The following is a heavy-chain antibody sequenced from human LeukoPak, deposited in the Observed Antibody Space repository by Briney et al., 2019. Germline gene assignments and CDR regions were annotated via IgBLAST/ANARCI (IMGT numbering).Heavy chain of an antibody. CDR2: TYYRSNWYN. D-gene: IGHD6-13*01. J-gene: IGHJ6*03. Sequence: SQTLSLTCAISGDTVSINISAWNWIRHSPSRGLEWLGRTYYRSNWYNDYAVSVKSRITINPATSKNQFSLQLNSVTPEDTAVYYCARGSSSWYIPYYCCSYYMDVWGKGTTVTISS. CDR1: GDTVSINISA. V-gene: IGHV6-1*01. CDR3: ARGSSSWYIPYYCCSYYMDV.